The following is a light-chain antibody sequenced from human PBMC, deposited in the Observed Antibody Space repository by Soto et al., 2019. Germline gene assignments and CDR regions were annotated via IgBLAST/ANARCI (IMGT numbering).Light chain of an antibody. CDR2: DVS. Sequence: QSALTQPASVSGSPGQSITISCTGTSNDVGGYNYVSWYQQHPGKAPKLMIYDVSNRPSGVSNRFSGSKSGNTASLTISGLQAEDESDYYCSSYTSSSLYVFGTGTKVTAL. J-gene: IGLJ1*01. CDR1: SNDVGGYNY. V-gene: IGLV2-14*03. CDR3: SSYTSSSLYV.